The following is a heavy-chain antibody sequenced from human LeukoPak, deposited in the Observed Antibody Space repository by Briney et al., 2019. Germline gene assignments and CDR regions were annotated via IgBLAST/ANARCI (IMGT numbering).Heavy chain of an antibody. Sequence: SETLSLTCIVSGGSVSSYYWTWIRQPPGKGLEWIGYIYNSGSTNYNPSLKSRVTISVDTSKNQFSLKLSSVTAADTAVYYCARHSGSRSAFDIWGQGTMVTVSS. CDR3: ARHSGSRSAFDI. CDR2: IYNSGST. V-gene: IGHV4-59*02. J-gene: IGHJ3*02. D-gene: IGHD1-26*01. CDR1: GGSVSSYY.